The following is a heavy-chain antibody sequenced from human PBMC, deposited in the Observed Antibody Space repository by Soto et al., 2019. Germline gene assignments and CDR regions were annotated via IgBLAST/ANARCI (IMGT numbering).Heavy chain of an antibody. CDR1: GGSFSGYY. Sequence: SETLSLTCAVYGGSFSGYYWSWIRQPPGKGLEWIGEINHSGSTNYNPSLKSRVTISVDTSKNQFSLKLSSVTAADTAVYYCARSPGYYFDYWGQGTLVTVSS. J-gene: IGHJ4*02. CDR3: ARSPGYYFDY. CDR2: INHSGST. V-gene: IGHV4-34*01.